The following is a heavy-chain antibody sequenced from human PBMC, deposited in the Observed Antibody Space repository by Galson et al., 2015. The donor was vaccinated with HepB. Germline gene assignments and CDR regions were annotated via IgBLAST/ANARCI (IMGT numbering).Heavy chain of an antibody. V-gene: IGHV3-74*01. J-gene: IGHJ4*02. Sequence: SLRLSCAASGVTFSSYWMHWVRQAPGKGLVWVSRINSDGTSTFYADSVKGQFTISRDNAKNTLYLQLNSLEAEDTAVYYCARGNDGYGRFDYWGQGTLVTVSS. D-gene: IGHD5-18*01. CDR2: INSDGTST. CDR1: GVTFSSYW. CDR3: ARGNDGYGRFDY.